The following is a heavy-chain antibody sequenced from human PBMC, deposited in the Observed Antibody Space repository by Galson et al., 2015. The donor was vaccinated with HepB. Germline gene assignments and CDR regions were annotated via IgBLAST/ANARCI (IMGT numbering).Heavy chain of an antibody. CDR3: AKDRGSGSYYFDS. Sequence: SLRLSCAASGFTFSSHAMHWVRQAPGKGLEWVAVISPDGRDKNYAESVKGRFSISRETSNNTLYLEMNSLRAEDTAAYLCAKDRGSGSYYFDSWGQGTLVTVTS. CDR2: ISPDGRDK. V-gene: IGHV3-30*18. D-gene: IGHD3-10*01. J-gene: IGHJ4*02. CDR1: GFTFSSHA.